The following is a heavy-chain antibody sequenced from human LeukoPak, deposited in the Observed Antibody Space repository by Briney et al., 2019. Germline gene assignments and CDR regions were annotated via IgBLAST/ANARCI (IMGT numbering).Heavy chain of an antibody. Sequence: SETLSLTCTVSGGSISSSGYYWGWIRQPPGKGLEWIENIYYSGTNYYNPSLKSGVIISVDTSKNQFSLRLSSVTAADTAVYYCRQQWLARDDYYYFMDVWGKGTTVTVSS. CDR3: RQQWLARDDYYYFMDV. D-gene: IGHD6-19*01. CDR2: IYYSGTN. CDR1: GGSISSSGYY. V-gene: IGHV4-39*07. J-gene: IGHJ6*03.